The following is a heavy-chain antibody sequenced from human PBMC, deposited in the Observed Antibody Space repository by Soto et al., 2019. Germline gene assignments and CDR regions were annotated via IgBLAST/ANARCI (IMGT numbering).Heavy chain of an antibody. CDR1: SSSSYY. J-gene: IGHJ6*02. CDR3: ARPRYPGRGYYGMDV. CDR2: IYPGDSDT. V-gene: IGHV5-51*01. Sequence: SSSSYYWGWIRQPPGKGLEWIGIIYPGDSDTTYSPSFQGQVTISADKSISTAYLQWSSLKASDTAMYYCARPRYPGRGYYGMDVWGQGTTVTVSS. D-gene: IGHD2-15*01.